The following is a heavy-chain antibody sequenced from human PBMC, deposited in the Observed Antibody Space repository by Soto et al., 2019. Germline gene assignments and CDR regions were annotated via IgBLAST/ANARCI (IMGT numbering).Heavy chain of an antibody. CDR1: GFTFSSYS. CDR3: ARDRGYTYGNFDY. CDR2: ITSSSSYI. D-gene: IGHD5-18*01. V-gene: IGHV3-21*01. Sequence: GGSLRLSCAASGFTFSSYSINWVRQAPGKGLEWVSSITSSSSYIYYADSVKGRFTISRHNAKNSLYLQMNSLRAEDTAVYYCARDRGYTYGNFDYWGQGTLVTVSS. J-gene: IGHJ4*02.